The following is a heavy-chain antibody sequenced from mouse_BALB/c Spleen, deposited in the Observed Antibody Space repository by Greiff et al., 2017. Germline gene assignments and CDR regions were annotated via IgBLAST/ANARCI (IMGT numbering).Heavy chain of an antibody. J-gene: IGHJ3*01. CDR3: ARKEGRTAWFAY. CDR1: GYSITSDYA. CDR2: ISYSGST. V-gene: IGHV3-2*02. Sequence: VQLKESGPGLVKPSQSLSLTCTVTGYSITSDYAWNWIRQFPGNKLEWMGYISYSGSTSYNPSLKSRISITRDTSKNQFFLQLNSVTTEDTATYYGARKEGRTAWFAYWGQGTLVTVSA. D-gene: IGHD1-1*01.